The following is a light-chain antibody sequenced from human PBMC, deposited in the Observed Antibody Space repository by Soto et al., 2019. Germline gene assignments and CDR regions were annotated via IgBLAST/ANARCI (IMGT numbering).Light chain of an antibody. CDR1: QSVRTK. CDR2: GAS. V-gene: IGKV3-15*01. J-gene: IGKJ5*01. Sequence: EIVMTQSPDTLYVSPGEGATLSCRASQSVRTKLAWYQQKAGQAPRLLIYGASTRATGIPARFSGVGSGTEFTLTISSLQSEDFAVYYCQQYNNWPPITFGQGTRLEIK. CDR3: QQYNNWPPIT.